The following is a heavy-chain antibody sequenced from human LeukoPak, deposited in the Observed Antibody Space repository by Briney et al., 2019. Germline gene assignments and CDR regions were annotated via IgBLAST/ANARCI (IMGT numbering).Heavy chain of an antibody. V-gene: IGHV4-38-2*01. D-gene: IGHD1-14*01. CDR1: GYSISSGYY. CDR2: IDHSGST. J-gene: IGHJ4*02. Sequence: SETLFLTCAVSGYSISSGYYWGWIRQPPGQGLEWIVSIDHSGSTYYYPSLKSRVTISVDKSKNQFSLKLRPVTAADTDEYSCASTGNTGCDYWGQGTLVTVSS. CDR3: ASTGNTGCDY.